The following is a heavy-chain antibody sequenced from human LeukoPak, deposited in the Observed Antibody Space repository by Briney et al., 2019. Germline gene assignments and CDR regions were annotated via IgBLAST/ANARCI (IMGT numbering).Heavy chain of an antibody. Sequence: SETLSLTCTVSGGSISSGGYYWSWIRQHPGKGLEWIGYIYYSGSTYYNPSLKSRVTISVDTSKNQFSLKLSSVTAADTAVYYCARAIGEDIVVVPAALDYRGQGTLVTVSS. CDR3: ARAIGEDIVVVPAALDY. D-gene: IGHD2-2*01. V-gene: IGHV4-31*03. CDR2: IYYSGST. J-gene: IGHJ4*02. CDR1: GGSISSGGYY.